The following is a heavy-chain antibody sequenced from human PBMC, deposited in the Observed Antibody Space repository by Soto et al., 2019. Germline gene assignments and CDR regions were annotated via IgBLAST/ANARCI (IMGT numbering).Heavy chain of an antibody. CDR1: GGSISSGGYS. CDR3: ARVRGANNWFDP. J-gene: IGHJ5*02. D-gene: IGHD1-26*01. V-gene: IGHV4-30-2*01. CDR2: IYHSGST. Sequence: QLQLQESGSGLVKPSQTLSLTCAVSGGSISSGGYSWSWIRQPPGKGLEWIGYIYHSGSTYYNPSLKSRXXIXVXXSQNQFSLKLSSVTAADTAVYYCARVRGANNWFDPWGQGTLVTVSS.